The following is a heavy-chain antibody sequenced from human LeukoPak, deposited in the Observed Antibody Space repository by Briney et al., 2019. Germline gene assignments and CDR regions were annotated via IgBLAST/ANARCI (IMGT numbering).Heavy chain of an antibody. CDR3: AKDGGTVTSYYFDS. V-gene: IGHV3-23*01. D-gene: IGHD4-11*01. J-gene: IGHJ4*02. CDR2: ISAWGDNT. Sequence: GGSLRLSCAASGFTFSAYAMSWVRQAPGKGLEWVSGISAWGDNTYSADSVRGRFTISRDNSKNTPYLQMNSLRVEDTAVYYCAKDGGTVTSYYFDSWGLGTLVTVSS. CDR1: GFTFSAYA.